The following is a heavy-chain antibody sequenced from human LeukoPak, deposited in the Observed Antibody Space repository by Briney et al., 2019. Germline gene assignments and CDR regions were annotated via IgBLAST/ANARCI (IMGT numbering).Heavy chain of an antibody. Sequence: ASVKVSCKASGYTFTGYYIHWVRQAPGQGLEWMGWINPNSGGTNYAQKFQGRVTMTRDTSISTAYMELSRLKSDDTAVYYCVKGGRWVGATVWSDIWGQGTMVTVSS. D-gene: IGHD1-26*01. J-gene: IGHJ3*02. CDR3: VKGGRWVGATVWSDI. CDR1: GYTFTGYY. V-gene: IGHV1-2*02. CDR2: INPNSGGT.